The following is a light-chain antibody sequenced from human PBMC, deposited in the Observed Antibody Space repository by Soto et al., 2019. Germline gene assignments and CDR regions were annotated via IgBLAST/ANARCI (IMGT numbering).Light chain of an antibody. CDR1: SGHSSYA. J-gene: IGLJ2*01. CDR2: LNSDGSH. CDR3: QTWGTGIGV. Sequence: QSVLTQSPSASASLGASVKLTCTLSSGHSSYAIAWHQQQPEKGPRYLMKLNSDGSHRKGDGIPDRFSGSRSGAEHYLTISSLQSEDEADYYCQTWGTGIGVFGGGTKLTVL. V-gene: IGLV4-69*01.